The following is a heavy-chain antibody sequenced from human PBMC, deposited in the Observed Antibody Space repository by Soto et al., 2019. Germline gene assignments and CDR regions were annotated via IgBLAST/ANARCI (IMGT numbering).Heavy chain of an antibody. CDR3: ATYSSSWYVVY. CDR1: GGSISSSSYY. J-gene: IGHJ4*02. CDR2: IYYSGST. Sequence: QLQLQESGPGLVKPSETLSLTCTVSGGSISSSSYYWGWIRQPPGKGLEWIGSIYYSGSTYYNPSLKSRVNISVDTSKNQFSLKLSSVTAADTAVYYCATYSSSWYVVYWGQGTLVTVSS. V-gene: IGHV4-39*01. D-gene: IGHD6-13*01.